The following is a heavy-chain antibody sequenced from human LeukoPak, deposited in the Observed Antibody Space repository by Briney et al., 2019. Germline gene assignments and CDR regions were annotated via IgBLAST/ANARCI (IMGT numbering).Heavy chain of an antibody. CDR3: AGAQGPFGSGKYYFDY. D-gene: IGHD3-10*01. Sequence: ASVKVSCKASGYTFTGYYMHWVRQAPGQGLEWMGWINPNSGGTNYAQKFQGRVTMTRDTSISTAYMELSRLRSDDTAVYYCAGAQGPFGSGKYYFDYWGQGTLVTVSS. CDR1: GYTFTGYY. J-gene: IGHJ4*02. CDR2: INPNSGGT. V-gene: IGHV1-2*02.